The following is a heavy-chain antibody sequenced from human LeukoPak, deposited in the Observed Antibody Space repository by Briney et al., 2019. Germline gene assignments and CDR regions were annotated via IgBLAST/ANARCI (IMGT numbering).Heavy chain of an antibody. J-gene: IGHJ4*02. V-gene: IGHV3-15*01. Sequence: GGSLRLSCAASGFTFSNAWMSWVRQAPGKGLEWVGRTKSKTDGGATDYAEPVKGRFTISRDDSRATLYLQMSSLKAEDTAVYYCTTERGRASWYEYYFDNWGQGTLVTVAS. CDR3: TTERGRASWYEYYFDN. CDR2: TKSKTDGGAT. CDR1: GFTFSNAW. D-gene: IGHD6-13*01.